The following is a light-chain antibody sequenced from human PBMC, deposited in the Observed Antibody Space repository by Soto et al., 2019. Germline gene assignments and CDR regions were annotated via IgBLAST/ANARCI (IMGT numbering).Light chain of an antibody. CDR3: SSYTTSTTYV. J-gene: IGLJ1*01. CDR2: EVS. V-gene: IGLV2-14*01. Sequence: QSVLTQPASVSGSPGQSITISCTGTSSDVGVYNYVSWYQQHPGKAPQFIIYEVSNRPSGVSDRFSGSKSGNTASLTISGLQAEDEADYYCSSYTTSTTYVFGTGTKLTVL. CDR1: SSDVGVYNY.